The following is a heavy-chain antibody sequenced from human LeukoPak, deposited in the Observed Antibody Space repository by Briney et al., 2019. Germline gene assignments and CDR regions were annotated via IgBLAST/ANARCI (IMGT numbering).Heavy chain of an antibody. J-gene: IGHJ5*02. CDR3: ARGPTVPIVLMVYAQPPNWFDP. CDR1: GGSISSYY. D-gene: IGHD2-8*01. Sequence: SETLSLTCTVSGGSISSYYWSWIRQPPGKGLEWIGYIYYSGSTNYNPSLKSRVTISVDASKNQFSLKLSSVTAADTAVYYCARGPTVPIVLMVYAQPPNWFDPWGQGTLVTVSS. V-gene: IGHV4-59*01. CDR2: IYYSGST.